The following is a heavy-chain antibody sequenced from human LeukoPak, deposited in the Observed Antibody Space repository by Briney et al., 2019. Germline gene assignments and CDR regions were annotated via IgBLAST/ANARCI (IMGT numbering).Heavy chain of an antibody. D-gene: IGHD2-2*01. CDR2: ITGDSAYI. Sequence: GGSLSLSCAASGFTFSTYAMNWVRQAPGEGLKWVSCITGDSAYIYYADSVKGRLTISRDNAKNSLYLQMNSLRAEDTAVYYCARYGVSSSTSYIDFWGQGTLVTVSS. V-gene: IGHV3-21*01. CDR1: GFTFSTYA. CDR3: ARYGVSSSTSYIDF. J-gene: IGHJ4*02.